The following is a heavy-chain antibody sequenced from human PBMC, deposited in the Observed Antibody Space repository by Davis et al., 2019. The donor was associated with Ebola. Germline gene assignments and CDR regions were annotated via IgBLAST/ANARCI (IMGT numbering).Heavy chain of an antibody. CDR1: GFTFSSYS. CDR2: ISSSSSYI. D-gene: IGHD6-13*01. CDR3: ARLLRAAAGPGGY. Sequence: PGGSLRLSCAASGFTFSSYSMNWVRQAPGKGLEWVSSISSSSSYIYYADSVKGRFTISRDNAKNSLYLQMNSLRAEDTAVYYCARLLRAAAGPGGYWGQGTLVTVSS. V-gene: IGHV3-21*01. J-gene: IGHJ4*02.